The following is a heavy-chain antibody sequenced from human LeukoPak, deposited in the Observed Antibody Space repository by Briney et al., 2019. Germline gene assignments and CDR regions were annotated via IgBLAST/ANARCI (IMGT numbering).Heavy chain of an antibody. V-gene: IGHV4-34*01. J-gene: IGHJ4*02. D-gene: IGHD4-23*01. CDR3: ARGYYGGKRGLNY. Sequence: KASETLSLTCAVYGGSFSGYYWSWIRQPPGKGLEWIGEINHSGSTNYNPSLKSRVTISVDTSKNQFSLKLSSVTAADTAVYYCARGYYGGKRGLNYWGQGTLVTVSS. CDR1: GGSFSGYY. CDR2: INHSGST.